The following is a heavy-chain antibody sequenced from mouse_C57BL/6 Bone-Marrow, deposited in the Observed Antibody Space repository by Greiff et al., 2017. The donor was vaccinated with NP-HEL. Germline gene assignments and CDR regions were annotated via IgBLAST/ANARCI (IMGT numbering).Heavy chain of an antibody. CDR2: IDPEDGAT. V-gene: IGHV14-2*01. Sequence: EVQLQESGAELVKPGASVTLSCTASGFNIKDYYMHWVKQRPEQGLEWIGRIDPEDGATKYAPKFPGQATITADTSSNTAYLQLSSLTSEYTSGYYCARRPYYFDYWGQGTTLTVSS. CDR1: GFNIKDYY. J-gene: IGHJ2*01. CDR3: ARRPYYFDY.